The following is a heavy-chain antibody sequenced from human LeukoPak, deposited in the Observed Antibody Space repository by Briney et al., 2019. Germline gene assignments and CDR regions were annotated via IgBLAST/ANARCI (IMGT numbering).Heavy chain of an antibody. D-gene: IGHD6-13*01. CDR3: AKEGVAAAGKGDFDY. Sequence: GGSLRLSCAASGFTFSSYGMHWVRQAPGKGLEWVAVISHDGSNKYYADSVKGRFTISRDNSKNTLYLQMNSLRAEDTAVYYCAKEGVAAAGKGDFDYWGQGTLVTVSS. CDR1: GFTFSSYG. J-gene: IGHJ4*02. CDR2: ISHDGSNK. V-gene: IGHV3-30*18.